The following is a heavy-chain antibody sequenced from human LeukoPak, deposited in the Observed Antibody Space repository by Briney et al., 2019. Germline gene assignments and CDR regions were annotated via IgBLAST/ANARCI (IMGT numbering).Heavy chain of an antibody. V-gene: IGHV3-7*01. Sequence: GGSLRLSCVDSGFTFSSYAMNWVRQAPGKGLEWVANIGQDGSEKYYVDAVQGRFTISRDNAKNLLYLQMNSLRVDDTALYYCTRPGAAAGTRYYYDLWGRGTLVTVSS. J-gene: IGHJ2*01. CDR3: TRPGAAAGTRYYYDL. CDR2: IGQDGSEK. CDR1: GFTFSSYA. D-gene: IGHD6-13*01.